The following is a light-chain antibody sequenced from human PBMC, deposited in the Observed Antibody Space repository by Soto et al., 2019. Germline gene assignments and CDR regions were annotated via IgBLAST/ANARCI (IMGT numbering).Light chain of an antibody. Sequence: EVVLTQSPGTLSLSPGERATLSCRASQSVNTNLAWYYQRPGQSPRLLIYGASSRATGIPDRFSGSGSGIDFTLTISRLEPEDFAVYYCQQYDGSWTFGQGTKVDI. CDR2: GAS. CDR3: QQYDGSWT. CDR1: QSVNTN. J-gene: IGKJ1*01. V-gene: IGKV3-20*01.